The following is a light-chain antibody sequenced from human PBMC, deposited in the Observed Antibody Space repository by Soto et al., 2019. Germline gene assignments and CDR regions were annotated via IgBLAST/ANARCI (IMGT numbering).Light chain of an antibody. J-gene: IGLJ1*01. V-gene: IGLV2-23*01. Sequence: QSALTQPASVSGSPGQSITISCTGTSSDVGSYNLVSWYQQHPGKAPKLMIYEGSKRPSGVSNRFSGSKSGNTASLTISGLQAEDEADYYCCSYAGSSTSHYVFGTVTKLTVL. CDR3: CSYAGSSTSHYV. CDR2: EGS. CDR1: SSDVGSYNL.